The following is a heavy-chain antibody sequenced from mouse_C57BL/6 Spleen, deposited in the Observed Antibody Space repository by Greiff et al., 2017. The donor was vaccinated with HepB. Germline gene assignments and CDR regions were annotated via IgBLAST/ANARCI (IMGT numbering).Heavy chain of an antibody. CDR3: TEGYDYGFDY. CDR2: ISLKTDNYAT. CDR1: GFTFSNYW. V-gene: IGHV6-3*01. D-gene: IGHD1-2*01. J-gene: IGHJ2*01. Sequence: EVQGVESGGGLVQPGGSMKLSCVASGFTFSNYWMNWVRQSPEKGLEWVAQISLKTDNYATHYAETVKVRFTISRDDSKSNVYLQMNNLRAEATGIYYCTEGYDYGFDYWGQGTTLTVSS.